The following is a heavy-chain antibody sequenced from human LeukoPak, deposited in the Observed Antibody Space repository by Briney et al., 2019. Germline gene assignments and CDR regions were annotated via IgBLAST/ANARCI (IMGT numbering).Heavy chain of an antibody. V-gene: IGHV4-38-2*02. J-gene: IGHJ6*03. D-gene: IGHD2-2*02. CDR3: ARDKPNIVVVAGAIIYYMDV. Sequence: SETLSLTCTVSDYSISSGYYWGWIRQPPGKGLEWIGSIYHSGHSSYNPSHKSRVSISVDTSKNQFSLRLNSVTAADTAVYYCARDKPNIVVVAGAIIYYMDVWGKGTTVTVSS. CDR2: IYHSGHS. CDR1: DYSISSGYY.